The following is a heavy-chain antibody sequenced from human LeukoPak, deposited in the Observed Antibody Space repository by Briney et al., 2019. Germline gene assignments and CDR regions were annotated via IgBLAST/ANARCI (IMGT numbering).Heavy chain of an antibody. CDR2: ISAYNGNT. CDR3: ARGLSYYDILTGYFYYYYGMDV. V-gene: IGHV1-18*01. CDR1: GYTFTSYG. J-gene: IGHJ6*02. D-gene: IGHD3-9*01. Sequence: ASVKVSCKASGYTFTSYGISWVRQAPGQGLEWMGWISAYNGNTNYSQKLQGRVTMTTDTSTSTAYMELRSLRSDDTAVYYCARGLSYYDILTGYFYYYYGMDVWGQGTTVTVSS.